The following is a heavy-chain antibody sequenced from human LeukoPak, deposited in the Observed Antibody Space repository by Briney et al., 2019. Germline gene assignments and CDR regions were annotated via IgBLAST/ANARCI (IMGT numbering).Heavy chain of an antibody. D-gene: IGHD3-22*01. CDR2: INWNGDNT. Sequence: PGGSLRLSCAASGFTFDDYGMTWVRQAPGKGLEWVSGINWNGDNTGYADSVKGRFTISRDNAKNSLYLQMNSLRAEDTALYYCAREKPFYDSSGYYYPIAFDYWGQGTLVTVSS. CDR1: GFTFDDYG. V-gene: IGHV3-20*04. CDR3: AREKPFYDSSGYYYPIAFDY. J-gene: IGHJ4*02.